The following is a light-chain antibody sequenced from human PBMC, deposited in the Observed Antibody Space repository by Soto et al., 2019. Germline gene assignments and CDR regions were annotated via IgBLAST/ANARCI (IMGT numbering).Light chain of an antibody. CDR1: QSVSSN. CDR2: GAS. V-gene: IGKV3D-15*01. Sequence: EIVMTQSPATLSVSPGERATLSCRASQSVSSNLAWYQQKPGQAPRLLIYGASNRATGIPARFSGSGSGTEFTLTISSLQSEDFAVYYCQQYNNWQVTFGGGTKVEIK. CDR3: QQYNNWQVT. J-gene: IGKJ4*01.